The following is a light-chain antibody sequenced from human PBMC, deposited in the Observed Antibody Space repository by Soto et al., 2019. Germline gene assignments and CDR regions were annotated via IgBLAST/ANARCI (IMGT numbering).Light chain of an antibody. J-gene: IGLJ3*02. CDR2: DVS. V-gene: IGLV2-11*01. CDR3: CSYSGNSLWV. Sequence: QSALTQPRSVSGSPGQSVTISCTGSSSDVGGSNFVSWYQQHPVKAPKLVIYDVSKRPSGVPDRFSGSKSGNTASPTISGLLDDDEADYYCCSYSGNSLWVFGGGTQLTVL. CDR1: SSDVGGSNF.